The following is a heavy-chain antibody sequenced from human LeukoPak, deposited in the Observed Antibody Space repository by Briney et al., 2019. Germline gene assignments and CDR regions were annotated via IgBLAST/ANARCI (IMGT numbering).Heavy chain of an antibody. J-gene: IGHJ4*02. V-gene: IGHV4-59*01. D-gene: IGHD1-26*01. Sequence: SETLSLTCTVSGGPISSYYWSWIRQPPGKGLEWIGYIYYSGSTNYNPSLKSRVTISVDTSKNQFSLKLSSVTAADTAVYYCARDKWELGFDYWGQGTLVTVSS. CDR3: ARDKWELGFDY. CDR2: IYYSGST. CDR1: GGPISSYY.